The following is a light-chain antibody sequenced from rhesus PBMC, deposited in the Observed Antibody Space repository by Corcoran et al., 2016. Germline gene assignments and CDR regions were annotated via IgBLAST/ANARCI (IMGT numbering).Light chain of an antibody. CDR3: QQYSSAPYS. CDR2: YAA. J-gene: IGKJ2*01. Sequence: DIQMTQSPSSLSASVGDTVTFTCRASQGISSYLAWYQQRPGKAPKPLIYYAANLESGVPSRFSGSGSGTEFTLTISSLQPEDFATYVCQQYSSAPYSFGQGTKVEIK. V-gene: IGKV1-37*01. CDR1: QGISSY.